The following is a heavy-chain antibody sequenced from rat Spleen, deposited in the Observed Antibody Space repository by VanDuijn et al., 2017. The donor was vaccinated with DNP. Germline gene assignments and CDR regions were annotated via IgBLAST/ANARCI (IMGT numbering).Heavy chain of an antibody. J-gene: IGHJ2*01. CDR2: INIAGST. CDR3: TSNPHIRPAAPFDY. D-gene: IGHD3-8*01. Sequence: EVQLQESGPGLVKPSQSLSLTCSVTGFSITSNYRWNWIRKFPGNKLEWMGYINIAGSTNYNPSLRSRISITRDTSKNQFFLQLNSVTTEDTATYYCTSNPHIRPAAPFDYWGQGVMVTVSS. CDR1: GFSITSNYR. V-gene: IGHV3-3*01.